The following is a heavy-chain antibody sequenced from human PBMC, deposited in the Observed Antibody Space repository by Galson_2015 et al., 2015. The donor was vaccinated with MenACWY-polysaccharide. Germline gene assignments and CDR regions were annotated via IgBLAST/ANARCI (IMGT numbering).Heavy chain of an antibody. D-gene: IGHD5-18*01. CDR3: AREYSPGGAYNWFDP. V-gene: IGHV4-39*07. CDR1: GGSISSSSYY. Sequence: ETLSLTCTVSGGSISSSSYYWGWIRQPPGKGLEWIGSIYYSGSTYYNPSLKSRVTISVDTSKNQFSLKLSSVTAADTAVYYCAREYSPGGAYNWFDPWGQGTLVTVSS. CDR2: IYYSGST. J-gene: IGHJ5*02.